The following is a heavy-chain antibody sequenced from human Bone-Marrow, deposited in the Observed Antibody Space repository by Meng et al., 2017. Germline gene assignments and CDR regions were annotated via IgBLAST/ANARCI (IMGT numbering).Heavy chain of an antibody. Sequence: QVQLQESGPGLVKPSGTLSLAYTVSGDSISRDIWWSWVRQPPGKGLEWIGEVYHRGDTNYNPSLKSRVDISVDKSKNQFYLSLFSVTAADTAVYYCGRDQGRELINHWGQGTLVTVSS. D-gene: IGHD1-7*01. J-gene: IGHJ4*02. CDR1: GDSISRDIW. CDR2: VYHRGDT. CDR3: GRDQGRELINH. V-gene: IGHV4-4*02.